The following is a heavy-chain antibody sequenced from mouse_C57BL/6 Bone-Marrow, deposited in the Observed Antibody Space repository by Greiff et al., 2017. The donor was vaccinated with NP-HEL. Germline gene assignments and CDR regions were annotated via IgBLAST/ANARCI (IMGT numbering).Heavy chain of an antibody. V-gene: IGHV1-34*01. CDR1: GYTFTDYY. CDR3: ARWDWGAWFAY. Sequence: VQLKESGPELVKPGASVKMSCKASGYTFTDYYMHWVKQSHGKSLEWIGYIYPNNGGNGYNQKFKGKATLTVDKSSSTAYMELRSLTAEDAAVDYCARWDWGAWFAYWGQGTLVTVSA. D-gene: IGHD4-1*01. J-gene: IGHJ3*01. CDR2: IYPNNGGN.